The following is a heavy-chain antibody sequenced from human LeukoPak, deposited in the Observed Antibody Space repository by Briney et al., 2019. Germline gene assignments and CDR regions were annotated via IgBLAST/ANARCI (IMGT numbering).Heavy chain of an antibody. CDR3: ARVKGSGYRNSIDY. Sequence: PGGSLRLSCAASGFTFDDYAMNWVRQAPGKGLEWVSGINWNGGSTYYRDSVKGRFTISRDNAKNSLYLQMNSLGAEDTALYYCARVKGSGYRNSIDYWGQGTLVTVSS. CDR1: GFTFDDYA. CDR2: INWNGGST. J-gene: IGHJ4*02. V-gene: IGHV3-20*04. D-gene: IGHD3-3*01.